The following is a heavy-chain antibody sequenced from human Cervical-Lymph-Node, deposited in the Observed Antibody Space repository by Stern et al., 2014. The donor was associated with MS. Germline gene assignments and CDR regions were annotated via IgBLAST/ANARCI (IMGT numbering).Heavy chain of an antibody. Sequence: EVHLVESGGGLVQPGGSLRVSCAASGFTFSNYAMTWVRQAAGKGLEWVSIISGSADNTYYADSAKGRFTISRDNSKNTLYLQMNGLRAEDTAVYYCAKAMARYSITHFDYWGQGTLVTVSS. D-gene: IGHD6-13*01. CDR1: GFTFSNYA. V-gene: IGHV3-23*04. CDR3: AKAMARYSITHFDY. J-gene: IGHJ4*02. CDR2: ISGSADNT.